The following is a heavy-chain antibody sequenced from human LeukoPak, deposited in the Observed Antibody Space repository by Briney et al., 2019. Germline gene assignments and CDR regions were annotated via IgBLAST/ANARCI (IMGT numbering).Heavy chain of an antibody. CDR1: GGSISSYY. Sequence: SETLTLTCAVSGGSISSYYWSWIRQPPGKGLEWIGYTHYSGSTDYNPSLKTRVTISVDTSKNQFSLKLSSVTAADTAVYYCARGAAGTVPFDYWGQGTLVTVSS. D-gene: IGHD6-13*01. CDR2: THYSGST. V-gene: IGHV4-59*08. J-gene: IGHJ4*02. CDR3: ARGAAGTVPFDY.